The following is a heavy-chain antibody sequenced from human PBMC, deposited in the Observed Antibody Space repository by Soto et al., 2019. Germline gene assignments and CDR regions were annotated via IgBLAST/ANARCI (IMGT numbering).Heavy chain of an antibody. J-gene: IGHJ4*02. V-gene: IGHV3-33*01. D-gene: IGHD5-12*01. Sequence: GGSLRLSCAASGFTFSSYGMHWVRQAPGKGLEWVAVIWYDGSNKYYADSVKGRFTISRDNSKNTLYLQMNSLRAEDTAVYYCARDQTEMATIVYYFDYWGQGTLVTVSS. CDR3: ARDQTEMATIVYYFDY. CDR2: IWYDGSNK. CDR1: GFTFSSYG.